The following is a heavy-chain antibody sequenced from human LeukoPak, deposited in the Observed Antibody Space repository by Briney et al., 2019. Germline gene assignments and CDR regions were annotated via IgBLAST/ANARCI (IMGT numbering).Heavy chain of an antibody. CDR2: IYYSGST. Sequence: ASETLSLTCTVSGGSISSSSYYWGWIRQPPGKGLEWIGSIYYSGSTYYNPSLKSRVTISVDTSKNQFSLKLSSVTAADTAVYYCARDVTYYYDSSGYYYLPFFDYWGQGTLVTVSS. V-gene: IGHV4-39*07. D-gene: IGHD3-22*01. CDR3: ARDVTYYYDSSGYYYLPFFDY. CDR1: GGSISSSSYY. J-gene: IGHJ4*02.